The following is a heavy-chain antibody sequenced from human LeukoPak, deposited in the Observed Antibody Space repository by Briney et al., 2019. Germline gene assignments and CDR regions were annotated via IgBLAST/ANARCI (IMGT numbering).Heavy chain of an antibody. D-gene: IGHD3-16*01. CDR2: IRASSGKT. CDR3: ARVGGDWPGDYFDY. CDR1: GYMFLSFG. V-gene: IGHV1-18*01. Sequence: ASVKVSCKASGYMFLSFGISWVRQAPGQGLEWMGWIRASSGKTNYAQKFQGRVSMTIDTSTNTAYMELRSLRSDDTAVYYCARVGGDWPGDYFDYWGQGTLVTVSS. J-gene: IGHJ4*02.